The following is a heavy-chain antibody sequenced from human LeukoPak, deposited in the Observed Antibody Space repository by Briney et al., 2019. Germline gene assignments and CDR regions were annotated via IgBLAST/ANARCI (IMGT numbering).Heavy chain of an antibody. D-gene: IGHD3-22*01. Sequence: GPVKVSCKASGYTFTSYDINWVRQATGQGLEWMGWMNPNSGNTGYAQKFQGRVTITRNTSISTAYMELSSLRSEDTAVYYCARSSYYYDSSGPGNWFDPWGQGTLVTVSS. CDR1: GYTFTSYD. CDR2: MNPNSGNT. J-gene: IGHJ5*02. CDR3: ARSSYYYDSSGPGNWFDP. V-gene: IGHV1-8*03.